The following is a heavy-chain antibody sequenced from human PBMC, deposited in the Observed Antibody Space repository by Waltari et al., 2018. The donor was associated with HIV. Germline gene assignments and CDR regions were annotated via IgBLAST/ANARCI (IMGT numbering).Heavy chain of an antibody. Sequence: QVQLVQSGAEVKKPGASVKVSCKASGYTFTGYYMHWVRQATGQGLEWMGWINPNSGGTNYAQKFQGRVTMTRDTSISTAYMELSRLRSDDTAVYYCARDQGSSSWNGWFDPWGQGTLVTVSS. D-gene: IGHD6-13*01. CDR2: INPNSGGT. CDR3: ARDQGSSSWNGWFDP. J-gene: IGHJ5*02. V-gene: IGHV1-2*02. CDR1: GYTFTGYY.